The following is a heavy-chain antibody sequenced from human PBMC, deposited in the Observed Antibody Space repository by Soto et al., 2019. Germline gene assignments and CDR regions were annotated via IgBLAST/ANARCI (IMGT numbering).Heavy chain of an antibody. CDR2: IYYSGST. V-gene: IGHV4-59*01. CDR3: ARGEYSSSFFGFDY. D-gene: IGHD6-6*01. J-gene: IGHJ4*02. CDR1: GGSISSYY. Sequence: SETLSLTCTVSGGSISSYYWSWIRQPPGKGLEWIGYIYYSGSTNYNPSLKSRVTISVDTSKNQFSLKLSSVTTADTAVYYCARGEYSSSFFGFDYWGQGTLVTVSS.